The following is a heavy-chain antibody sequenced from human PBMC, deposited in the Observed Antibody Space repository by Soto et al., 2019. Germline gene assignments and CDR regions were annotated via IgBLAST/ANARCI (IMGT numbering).Heavy chain of an antibody. Sequence: QVQLVESGGGVVQPGRSLRLSCAASGFTFSSYGMHWVRQAPGKGLEWVAVIWYDGSNKYYADSVKGRFTISRDNSKNTLYLQMNSLRAEDTAVYYCARVGSSKSYYYYYYMDVWGKGTTVTVSS. CDR2: IWYDGSNK. D-gene: IGHD6-6*01. CDR3: ARVGSSKSYYYYYYMDV. CDR1: GFTFSSYG. J-gene: IGHJ6*03. V-gene: IGHV3-33*01.